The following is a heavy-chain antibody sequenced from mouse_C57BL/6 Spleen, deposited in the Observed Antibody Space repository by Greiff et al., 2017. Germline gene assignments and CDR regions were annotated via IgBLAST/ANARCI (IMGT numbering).Heavy chain of an antibody. CDR2: IDPANGNT. D-gene: IGHD2-4*01. V-gene: IGHV14-3*01. Sequence: VQLKESVAELVRPGASVKLSCTASGFNIKNTYMHWVKQRPEQGLEWIGRIDPANGNTKYAPKFQGKATITADTSSNTAYLQLSSLTSEDTAIYYCARKGYDYDWGDYFDYWGQGTTLTVSS. CDR3: ARKGYDYDWGDYFDY. CDR1: GFNIKNTY. J-gene: IGHJ2*01.